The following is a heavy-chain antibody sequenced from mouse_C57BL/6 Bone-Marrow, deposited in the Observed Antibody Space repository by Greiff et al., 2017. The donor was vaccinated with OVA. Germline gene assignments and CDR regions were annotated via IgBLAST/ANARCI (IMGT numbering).Heavy chain of an antibody. D-gene: IGHD2-2*01. V-gene: IGHV1-81*01. CDR3: ATTMVTPYYLDY. CDR1: GYTFTSYG. Sequence: VQLKQSGAELARPGASVKLSCKASGYTFTSYGISWVKQRTGQGLEWIGEIYPRSGNTYYNEKFKGKATLTADKSSSTAYMELRSLTSEDSAVYFCATTMVTPYYLDYWGQGTTLTVSS. J-gene: IGHJ2*01. CDR2: IYPRSGNT.